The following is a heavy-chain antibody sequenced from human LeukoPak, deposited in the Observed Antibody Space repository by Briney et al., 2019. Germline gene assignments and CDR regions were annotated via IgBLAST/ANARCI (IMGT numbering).Heavy chain of an antibody. D-gene: IGHD2-2*01. V-gene: IGHV1-3*01. CDR2: INAGNGNT. Sequence: ASVKVSCKASGYTFTSYAMHWVRQAPGQRLEWMGWINAGNGNTKYSQKFQGRVTITRDTSASTAYMELSSLRSEDTAMYYCARGSTSDWPLDHWGQETLVTISS. CDR3: ARGSTSDWPLDH. CDR1: GYTFTSYA. J-gene: IGHJ4*02.